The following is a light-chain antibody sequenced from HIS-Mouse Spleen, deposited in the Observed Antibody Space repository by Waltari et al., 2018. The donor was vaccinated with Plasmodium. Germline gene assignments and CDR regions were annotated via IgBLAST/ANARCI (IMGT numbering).Light chain of an antibody. V-gene: IGLV3-1*01. CDR3: QAWDSSTDYV. CDR2: QDS. Sequence: SYELTQPPSVSVSPGQTASITCSGDKLGDKYACWYQQKPGQSPVLVIYQDSKRPSGIPEQFPGSNAGNTATLAISGTQAMDEADYYCQAWDSSTDYVFGTGTKVTVL. CDR1: KLGDKY. J-gene: IGLJ1*01.